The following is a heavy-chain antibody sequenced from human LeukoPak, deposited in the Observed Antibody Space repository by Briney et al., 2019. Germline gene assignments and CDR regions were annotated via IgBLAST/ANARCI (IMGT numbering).Heavy chain of an antibody. Sequence: PGGSLRLSCTGSGLTFNDYYMSWVRQAPGKGLEWLSFISAGGYPIYYADSVRGRFTISRDTAKNSLYLQMNSLRVEDTAVYYCVMTAGPPTDHWGQGALVTVSS. CDR1: GLTFNDYY. CDR3: VMTAGPPTDH. J-gene: IGHJ4*01. CDR2: ISAGGYPI. V-gene: IGHV3-11*04.